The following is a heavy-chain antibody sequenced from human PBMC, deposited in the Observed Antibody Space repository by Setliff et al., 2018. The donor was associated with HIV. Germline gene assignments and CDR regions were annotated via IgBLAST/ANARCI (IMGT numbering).Heavy chain of an antibody. CDR3: ARARRDASGYWGHFFYYMDV. D-gene: IGHD3-22*01. J-gene: IGHJ6*03. CDR1: GFTFRDYL. CDR2: INQDGSEK. V-gene: IGHV3-7*03. Sequence: GSLRLSCGASGFTFRDYLMIWVRQAPGKGLECVANINQDGSEKYHVGSVKGRFTISRDNAKSSLYLQMSSLTADDTAAYYCARARRDASGYWGHFFYYMDVWGKGT.